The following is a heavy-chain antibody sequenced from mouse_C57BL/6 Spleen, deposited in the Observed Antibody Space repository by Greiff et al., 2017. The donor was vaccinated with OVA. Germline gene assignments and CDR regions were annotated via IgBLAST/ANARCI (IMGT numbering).Heavy chain of an antibody. V-gene: IGHV5-17*01. CDR1: GFTFSDYG. Sequence: EVKLMESGGGLVKPGGSLKLSCAASGFTFSDYGMHWVRQAPEKGLEWVAYISSGSSTIYSADTVKGRFTISRDNAKNTLFLQMTSLRSEDTAMYYCARTPLSTVVAYYAMDYWGQGTSVTVSS. CDR2: ISSGSSTI. D-gene: IGHD1-1*01. J-gene: IGHJ4*01. CDR3: ARTPLSTVVAYYAMDY.